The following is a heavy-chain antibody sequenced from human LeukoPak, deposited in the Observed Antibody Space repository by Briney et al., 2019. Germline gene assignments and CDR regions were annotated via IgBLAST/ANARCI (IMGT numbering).Heavy chain of an antibody. V-gene: IGHV1-69*06. D-gene: IGHD3-9*01. CDR3: ARAMEAYYDILTGYYSAAQFDP. CDR2: IIPIFGTA. CDR1: GGTFSSYA. Sequence: ASVKVSCKASGGTFSSYAISWVRQAPGQGLEWMGGIIPIFGTANYAQRFQGRVTITADKSTRTAYMGLSSLRSEDTAVYYCARAMEAYYDILTGYYSAAQFDPWGQGTLVTVSS. J-gene: IGHJ5*02.